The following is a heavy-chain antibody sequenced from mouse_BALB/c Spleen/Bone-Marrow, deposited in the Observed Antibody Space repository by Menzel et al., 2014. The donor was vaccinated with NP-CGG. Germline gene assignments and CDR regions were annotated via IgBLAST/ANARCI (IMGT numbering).Heavy chain of an antibody. CDR3: TRDPFYYGNSYAMDY. D-gene: IGHD1-1*01. J-gene: IGHJ4*01. Sequence: EVQLVESGGGLVKPGGSLKLSCAASGFTFSSYTMSWVRQTPEKRLEWVATISSGGSYTYYPDSVKGRFTISRDNAKNTLYLQMSSLKSEDTAMYYCTRDPFYYGNSYAMDYWGQGTSVTVSS. CDR2: ISSGGSYT. V-gene: IGHV5-6-4*01. CDR1: GFTFSSYT.